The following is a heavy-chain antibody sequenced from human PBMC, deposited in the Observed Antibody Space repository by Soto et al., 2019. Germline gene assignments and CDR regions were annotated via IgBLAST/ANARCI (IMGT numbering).Heavy chain of an antibody. Sequence: GGSLRLSCAASGFTFSSYGMHWVRQAPGKGLEWVAVIWYDGSNKYYADSVKGRFTISRDNSKNTLYLQMNSLRAEDTAVYYCARVGTGGRDYGDYGMDVWGQGTTVTVSS. CDR1: GFTFSSYG. CDR3: ARVGTGGRDYGDYGMDV. J-gene: IGHJ6*02. D-gene: IGHD4-17*01. V-gene: IGHV3-33*01. CDR2: IWYDGSNK.